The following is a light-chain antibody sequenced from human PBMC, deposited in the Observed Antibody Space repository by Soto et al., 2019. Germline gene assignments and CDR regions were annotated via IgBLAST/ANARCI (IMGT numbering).Light chain of an antibody. Sequence: QSVLTQPPSASGTPGQRVFISCSGRSSNIGGSNYAYGYQQLPGAAPKLLMHSNNLRPSGVPERISSSKSGTSASLAISGLRSEYEAVYYCASWDDRLGAVLFGGGTKLTVL. CDR3: ASWDDRLGAVL. J-gene: IGLJ2*01. V-gene: IGLV1-47*02. CDR1: SSNIGGSNY. CDR2: SNN.